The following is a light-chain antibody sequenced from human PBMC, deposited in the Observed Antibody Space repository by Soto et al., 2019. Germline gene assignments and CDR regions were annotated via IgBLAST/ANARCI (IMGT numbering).Light chain of an antibody. CDR3: QKYNSAPLFT. Sequence: DIQMTQSPSSLSASVGDRVTITCRATQGISNYLAWYQQKPGKVPKLLIYAASTLQSGVPSRFSGSGSGTDFTLTISSLQPEDVATYYCQKYNSAPLFTFGPGTKVDIK. J-gene: IGKJ3*01. V-gene: IGKV1-27*01. CDR2: AAS. CDR1: QGISNY.